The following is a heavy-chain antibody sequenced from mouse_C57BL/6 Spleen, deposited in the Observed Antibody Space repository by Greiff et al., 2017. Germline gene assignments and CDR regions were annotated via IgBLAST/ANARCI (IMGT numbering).Heavy chain of an antibody. CDR1: GFTFSSYA. CDR2: ISDGGSYT. CDR3: AREELDGNHFDY. J-gene: IGHJ2*01. Sequence: EVHLVESGGGLVKPGGSLKLSCAASGFTFSSYAMSWVRQTPEKRLEWVATISDGGSYTYYPDNVKGRLTISRDNAKNNLYLQMSHLKSEDTAMYYCAREELDGNHFDYWGQGTTLTVSS. V-gene: IGHV5-4*01. D-gene: IGHD2-1*01.